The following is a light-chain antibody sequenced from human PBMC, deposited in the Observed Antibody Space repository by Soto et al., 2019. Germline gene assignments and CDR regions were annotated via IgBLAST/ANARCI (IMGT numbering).Light chain of an antibody. CDR1: QSISSW. CDR3: RQRSNWPIT. Sequence: DSQMTQSPSTLSASVGDRVTITCRASQSISSWLAWYQQKPGKAPKLLIYDASSLESGVPSRFSGSGSGTDFTLTINSLEPEDFAVYYCRQRSNWPITFGQGTRLEIK. CDR2: DAS. V-gene: IGKV1-5*01. J-gene: IGKJ5*01.